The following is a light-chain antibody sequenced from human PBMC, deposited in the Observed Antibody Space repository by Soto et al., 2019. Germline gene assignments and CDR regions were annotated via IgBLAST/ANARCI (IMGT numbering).Light chain of an antibody. CDR3: QQYGSSPYT. V-gene: IGKV3-20*01. CDR2: GAS. J-gene: IGKJ2*01. CDR1: QSVSSSY. Sequence: IVLTQAPGTLSLSPGERATLSCRASQSVSSSYLAWYQQKPGQAPRLLIYGASSRATGIPDRFSGCGSGTDFTVTISRLVPEDFAVYYCQQYGSSPYTFGQGTKLAIK.